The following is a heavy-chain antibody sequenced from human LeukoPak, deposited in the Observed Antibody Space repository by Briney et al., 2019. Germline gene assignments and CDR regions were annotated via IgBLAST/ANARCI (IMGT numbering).Heavy chain of an antibody. CDR3: ARDLYGDYSPFDY. J-gene: IGHJ4*02. V-gene: IGHV3-7*04. CDR1: GFTFSDYW. CDR2: IKQDGSEK. Sequence: PGGSLRLSCAASGFTFSDYWMSWVRQAPEKGLEWVANIKQDGSEKHYVDSVKGRFTISRDNAKNSLYLQMNSLRAEDTAVYYCARDLYGDYSPFDYWGQGTLVTVSS. D-gene: IGHD4-17*01.